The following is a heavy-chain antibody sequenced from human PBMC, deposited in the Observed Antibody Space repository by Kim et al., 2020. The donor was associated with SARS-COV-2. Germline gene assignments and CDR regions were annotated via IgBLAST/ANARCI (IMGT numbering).Heavy chain of an antibody. CDR3: ARLAAYCGGDCQGNY. D-gene: IGHD2-21*02. Sequence: QKFQGRVTITADESTSTAYMELSSLRSEDTAVYYCARLAAYCGGDCQGNYWGQGTLVTVSS. V-gene: IGHV1-69*01. J-gene: IGHJ4*02.